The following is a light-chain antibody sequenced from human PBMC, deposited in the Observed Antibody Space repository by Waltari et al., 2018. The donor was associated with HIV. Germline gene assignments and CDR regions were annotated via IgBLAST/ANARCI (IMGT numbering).Light chain of an antibody. Sequence: QSALTQPASVTGSPGQSITISCTGISTAVVIHDSNYASWYQSHPGKVPKLLIYDVSNRPSGVYHRFSGSKSGSTAFLTISGLQPEDEAIYYCTSYTSTPITTGVVFGGGTQLTVL. CDR1: STAVVIHDSNY. CDR2: DVS. V-gene: IGLV2-14*03. J-gene: IGLJ2*01. CDR3: TSYTSTPITTGVV.